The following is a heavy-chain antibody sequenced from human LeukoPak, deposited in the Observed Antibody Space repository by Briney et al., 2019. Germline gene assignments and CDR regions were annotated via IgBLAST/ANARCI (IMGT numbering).Heavy chain of an antibody. V-gene: IGHV4-39*01. D-gene: IGHD1-26*01. CDR3: ARHIGGGSSGSYYGYFDY. CDR1: GGSISSSSYY. J-gene: IGHJ4*02. Sequence: PSETLSLTCTVSGGSISSSSYYWGWIRQPPGKGLEWIGSIYYSGSTYYNPSLKSRVTISVDTSKNQFSLKLSSVTAADTAVYYCARHIGGGSSGSYYGYFDYWGQGTLVTVSS. CDR2: IYYSGST.